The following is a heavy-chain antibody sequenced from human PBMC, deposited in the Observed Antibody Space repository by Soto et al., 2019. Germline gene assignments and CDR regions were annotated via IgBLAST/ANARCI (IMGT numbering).Heavy chain of an antibody. CDR1: GFRFSEHS. D-gene: IGHD2-21*02. V-gene: IGHV3-48*02. CDR2: ISSSSDST. J-gene: IGHJ4*02. Sequence: LVESGGGLVYPGGSLTLSCVGSGFRFSEHSMNWVRQAPGKGLQWVSYISSSSDSTYYADSVKGRFTVSRDNAKNALFLQMTSLRDDDTATYYCARLPKGSVVTAWGQGVRVTVSS. CDR3: ARLPKGSVVTA.